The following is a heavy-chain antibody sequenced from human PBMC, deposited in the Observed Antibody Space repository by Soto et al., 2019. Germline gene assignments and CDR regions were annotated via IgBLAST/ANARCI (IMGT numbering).Heavy chain of an antibody. Sequence: PVGSLRLSCAASGFTVSSNYMRWVRQAPGKGLEWVSILYSGGSTYYADAVKGRFTISRDNSKNTLYLQMNSLRAEDTAVYYCARVISYRGYDWWGQGTLVTVSS. CDR3: ARVISYRGYDW. CDR1: GFTVSSNY. J-gene: IGHJ4*02. CDR2: LYSGGST. D-gene: IGHD5-12*01. V-gene: IGHV3-53*01.